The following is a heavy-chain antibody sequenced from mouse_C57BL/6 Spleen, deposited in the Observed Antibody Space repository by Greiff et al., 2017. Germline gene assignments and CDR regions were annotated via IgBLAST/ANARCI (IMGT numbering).Heavy chain of an antibody. D-gene: IGHD1-1*01. V-gene: IGHV3-1*01. J-gene: IGHJ2*01. Sequence: EVKLQESGPGMVKPSQSLSLTCTVTGYSITSGYDWHWIRHFPGNKLEWMGYISYSGSTNYNPSLKSRISITHDTSKNHFFLKLNSVTTEDTATYYCARTDYGSNYFDYWGQGTTLTVSS. CDR1: GYSITSGYD. CDR2: ISYSGST. CDR3: ARTDYGSNYFDY.